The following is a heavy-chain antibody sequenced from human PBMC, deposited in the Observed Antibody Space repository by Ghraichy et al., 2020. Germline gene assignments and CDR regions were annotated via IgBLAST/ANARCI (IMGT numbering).Heavy chain of an antibody. D-gene: IGHD3-3*01. CDR1: GFTFSSYS. J-gene: IGHJ6*02. V-gene: IGHV3-21*01. CDR3: ASLEGITIFGVVIPYIYYYYYGMDV. CDR2: ISSSSSYI. Sequence: LSLTCAASGFTFSSYSMNWVRQAPGKGLEWVSSISSSSSYIYYADSVKGRFTISRDNAKNSLYLQMNSLRAEDTAVYYCASLEGITIFGVVIPYIYYYYYGMDVWGQGTTVTVSS.